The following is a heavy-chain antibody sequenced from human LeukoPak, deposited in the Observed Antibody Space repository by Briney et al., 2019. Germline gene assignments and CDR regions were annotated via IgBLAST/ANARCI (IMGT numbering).Heavy chain of an antibody. CDR3: ARDGSGSYFRWFDP. J-gene: IGHJ5*02. CDR1: GYTFTGYY. Sequence: ASVKVSCKASGYTFTGYYMHWVRQAPGQGLEWMGWINGYKGNTNYAQKLQGRVTMTTDTSTSTAYMELRSLRSDDTAVYYCARDGSGSYFRWFDPWGQGTLVTVSS. V-gene: IGHV1-18*04. D-gene: IGHD1-26*01. CDR2: INGYKGNT.